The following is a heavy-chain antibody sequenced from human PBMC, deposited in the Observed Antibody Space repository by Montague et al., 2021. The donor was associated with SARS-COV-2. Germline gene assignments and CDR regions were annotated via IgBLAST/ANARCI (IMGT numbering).Heavy chain of an antibody. Sequence: SETLSLTCAVYGGSFSDYYWTWIRQPPGKGQEWIGEITHSGSSNYNPYLKNRVTITVDKSKNQISLKLTSVTAADTATYYCARGEVTIFAVLIMHPAAGAIDVWGQGTTVTVSS. CDR2: ITHSGSS. V-gene: IGHV4-34*01. CDR3: ARGEVTIFAVLIMHPAAGAIDV. D-gene: IGHD3-3*01. J-gene: IGHJ3*01. CDR1: GGSFSDYY.